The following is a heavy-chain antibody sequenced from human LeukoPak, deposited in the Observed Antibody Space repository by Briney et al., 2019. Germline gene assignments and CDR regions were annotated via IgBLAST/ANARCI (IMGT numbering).Heavy chain of an antibody. Sequence: SETLSLTCTVSGGSISSSSYYWGWIRQPPGKGLEWIGEINHSGSTNYNPSLKSRVTISVDTSKNQFSLKLSSVTAADTAVYYCARRELLRPEVGYWGQGTLVTVSS. D-gene: IGHD1-26*01. CDR1: GGSISSSSYY. V-gene: IGHV4-39*07. CDR2: INHSGST. J-gene: IGHJ4*02. CDR3: ARRELLRPEVGY.